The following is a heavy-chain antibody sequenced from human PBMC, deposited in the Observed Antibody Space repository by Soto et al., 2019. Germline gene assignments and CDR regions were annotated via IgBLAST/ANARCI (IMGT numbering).Heavy chain of an antibody. V-gene: IGHV3-30*18. J-gene: IGHJ6*02. D-gene: IGHD6-13*01. CDR1: GFTFSSYG. Sequence: GGSLRLSCAASGFTFSSYGMHWVRQAPGKGLEWVAVISYDGSNKYYADSVKGRFTISRDNSKNTLYLQMNSLRAEDTAVYYCAKDLLAAGYYYGMDVWGQGTTVTVSS. CDR3: AKDLLAAGYYYGMDV. CDR2: ISYDGSNK.